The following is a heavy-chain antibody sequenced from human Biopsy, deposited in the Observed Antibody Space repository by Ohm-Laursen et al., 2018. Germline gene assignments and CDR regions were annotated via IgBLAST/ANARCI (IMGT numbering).Heavy chain of an antibody. D-gene: IGHD5-18*01. CDR1: GGTFTNYA. J-gene: IGHJ4*02. V-gene: IGHV1-69*11. CDR3: AREAIGYHLPCDD. CDR2: IIPILRTT. Sequence: ASVKVSCKASGGTFTNYAITWVRQAPGQGLEWMGRIIPILRTTAYAQTFLGRVTITADSPTSTVVMELTGLTSDDTAVYFCAREAIGYHLPCDDWGQGTLVTVSS.